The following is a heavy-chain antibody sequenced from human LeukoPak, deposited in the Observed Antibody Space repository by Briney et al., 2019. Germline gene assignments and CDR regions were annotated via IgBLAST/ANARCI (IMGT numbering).Heavy chain of an antibody. CDR2: ISAYNGNT. V-gene: IGHV1-18*01. D-gene: IGHD3-22*01. CDR1: GYTFTRYG. Sequence: ASVKVSCKASGYTFTRYGISWVRQAPGQGLEWMGWISAYNGNTNYAQKLQGRVTMTTDTSTSTAYMELRSLRSDDTAVYYCARPDSSGYYLTTSYYYGMDVWGQGTTVTVSS. J-gene: IGHJ6*02. CDR3: ARPDSSGYYLTTSYYYGMDV.